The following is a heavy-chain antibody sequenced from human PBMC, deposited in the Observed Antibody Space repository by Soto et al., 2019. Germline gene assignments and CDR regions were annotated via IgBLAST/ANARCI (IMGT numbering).Heavy chain of an antibody. CDR2: ISGSGGST. CDR1: GFTFSSYA. J-gene: IGHJ6*02. V-gene: IGHV3-23*01. CDR3: AEEAVAGTWYYYYGMDV. Sequence: PGGSLRLSCAASGFTFSSYAMSWVRQAPGKGLEWVSAISGSGGSTYYADSVKGRFTISRGNSKNTLYLQMNSLRAEYTAVYYCAEEAVAGTWYYYYGMDVWGQGTTVTVSS. D-gene: IGHD6-19*01.